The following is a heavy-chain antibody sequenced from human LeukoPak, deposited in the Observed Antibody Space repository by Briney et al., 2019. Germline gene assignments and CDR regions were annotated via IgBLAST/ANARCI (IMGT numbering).Heavy chain of an antibody. CDR2: VYYTGST. CDR3: ARHSGSGSLSRPFDP. J-gene: IGHJ5*02. V-gene: IGHV4-39*01. Sequence: SETLSLTCSVSGASVTSGGFYWGWLRQPPGKGPEWIATVYYTGSTYYNPSLKSRVTISIDTSKNQFSLRLTSVTATDTAIYHCARHSGSGSLSRPFDPWGQGTLVTVSS. CDR1: GASVTSGGFY. D-gene: IGHD3-10*01.